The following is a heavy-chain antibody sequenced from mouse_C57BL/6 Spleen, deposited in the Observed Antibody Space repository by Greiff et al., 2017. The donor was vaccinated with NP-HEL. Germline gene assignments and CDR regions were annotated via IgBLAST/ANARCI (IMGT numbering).Heavy chain of an antibody. CDR1: GFTFSSYA. V-gene: IGHV5-4*01. CDR2: ISDGGSYT. J-gene: IGHJ2*01. Sequence: EVKLMESGGGLVKPGGSLKLSCAASGFTFSSYAMSWVRQTPEKRLEWVATISDGGSYTYYPDNVKGRFTISRDNAKNNLYLQMSHLKSEDTAMYYCARDWDYPYYFDDWGQGTTLTVSS. D-gene: IGHD4-1*01. CDR3: ARDWDYPYYFDD.